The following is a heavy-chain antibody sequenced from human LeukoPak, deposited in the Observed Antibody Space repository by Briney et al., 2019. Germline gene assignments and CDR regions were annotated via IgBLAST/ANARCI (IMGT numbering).Heavy chain of an antibody. CDR2: ISYDGSNK. V-gene: IGHV3-30*18. Sequence: GGSLRLSCAASGFTFSSYGMHWVRQAPGKGLEWVAVISYDGSNKYYADSVKGRFTISRDNSKNTLYLQMNSQRAEDTAVYYCAKEETLYSYGYRYYFDYWGQGTLVTVSS. CDR3: AKEETLYSYGYRYYFDY. CDR1: GFTFSSYG. D-gene: IGHD5-18*01. J-gene: IGHJ4*02.